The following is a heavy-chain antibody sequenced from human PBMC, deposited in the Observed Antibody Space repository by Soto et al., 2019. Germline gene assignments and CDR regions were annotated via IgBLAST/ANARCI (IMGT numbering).Heavy chain of an antibody. D-gene: IGHD3-3*01. V-gene: IGHV1-69*01. J-gene: IGHJ4*01. CDR2: IIPIFGTV. CDR3: ARELLDYFDY. Sequence: QVQLVQSGTEVKKPGSSVTVSCKASRDTFNRYTISWVRQAPGQGLEWMGGIIPIFGTVNYAQKFQGRVTITSDESTSTGHMELSNLTSEDTAVYFCARELLDYFDYWAHGTLVTVSS. CDR1: RDTFNRYT.